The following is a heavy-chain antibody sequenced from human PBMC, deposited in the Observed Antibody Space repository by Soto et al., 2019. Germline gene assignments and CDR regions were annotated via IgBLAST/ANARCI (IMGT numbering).Heavy chain of an antibody. CDR2: ISYDGSNK. CDR3: AKSSDVGED. J-gene: IGHJ4*02. CDR1: GFTFSSYG. D-gene: IGHD1-26*01. Sequence: QVPLVESGGGMVQPGRSLRLSCAASGFTFSSYGMHWVRQAPGKGLEWVAVISYDGSNKYYADSVKGRFTISRDNSKNTLYLQMNSLRAEDTAVYYCAKSSDVGEDWGQGTLVTVSS. V-gene: IGHV3-30*18.